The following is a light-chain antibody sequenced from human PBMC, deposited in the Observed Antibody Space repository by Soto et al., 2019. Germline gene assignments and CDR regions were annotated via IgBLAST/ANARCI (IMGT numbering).Light chain of an antibody. J-gene: IGLJ2*01. Sequence: QSALTQPASVSGSPGQSITISCTGTSSDVVGYNYVSWYQQHPGKAPKLMIYEVSNRPSGVSNRFSGSKSGTTASLTISGLRAEDEADYYCSSYAGSNTLVFGGGTQLTVL. CDR3: SSYAGSNTLV. V-gene: IGLV2-14*01. CDR2: EVS. CDR1: SSDVVGYNY.